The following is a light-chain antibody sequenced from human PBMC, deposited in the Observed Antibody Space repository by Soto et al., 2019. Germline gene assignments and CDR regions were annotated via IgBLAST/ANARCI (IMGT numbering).Light chain of an antibody. J-gene: IGKJ2*03. Sequence: VPMTQSPSTLSASVGDRVTITCRASQSISSWVAWYQQKPGQVPKLLIYDAPPLESGVPSRFSGNKSGTEFTLTINGLQPDDCATYYGQQYDSFQYSFGQGTKLEI. CDR1: QSISSW. V-gene: IGKV1-5*01. CDR3: QQYDSFQYS. CDR2: DAP.